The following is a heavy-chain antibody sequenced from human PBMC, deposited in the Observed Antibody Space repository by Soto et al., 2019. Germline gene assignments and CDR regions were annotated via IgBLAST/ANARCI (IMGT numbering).Heavy chain of an antibody. CDR2: VFYSGSA. V-gene: IGHV4-61*08. D-gene: IGHD3-22*01. CDR1: GGSISRGDYY. Sequence: SETLSLTCTVSGGSISRGDYYWSWIRQPPGKGLEWVGYVFYSGSARYNPSLTSRVTISQDTAKNQFSLKVTSVTPADTAVYYCAREQNYYLDSSGYYMGLFDHWGQGALVT. CDR3: AREQNYYLDSSGYYMGLFDH. J-gene: IGHJ4*02.